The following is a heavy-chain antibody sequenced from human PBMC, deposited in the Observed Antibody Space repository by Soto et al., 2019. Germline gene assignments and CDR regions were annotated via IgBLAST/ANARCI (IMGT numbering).Heavy chain of an antibody. CDR3: ARVGDCRYGICSFWLDS. CDR1: GGSISSGGYY. D-gene: IGHD3-10*02. CDR2: IHHSGST. J-gene: IGHJ5*01. V-gene: IGHV4-61*08. Sequence: SEPLSLTCTVSGGSISSGGYYWSWIRQHPGKGLEWIGNIHHSGSTNYNPSLNRRVTMSIDTSKNKLSLWLNSVTAADTAVYYCARVGDCRYGICSFWLDSWGQGTLVTVSS.